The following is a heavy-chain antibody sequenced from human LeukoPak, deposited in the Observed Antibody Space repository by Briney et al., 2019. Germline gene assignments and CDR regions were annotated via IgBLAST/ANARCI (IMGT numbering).Heavy chain of an antibody. V-gene: IGHV5-51*01. D-gene: IGHD5-18*01. Sequence: GESQKISCKGSGYIFSTYWIAWVRQMPGKGLEWMGIIHPGRSDIRYSPSFQGQVTISADRSIDTAYLQWSTLKASDTAMYYCARQDGYGFYFFDYWGQGVLVTVSS. CDR3: ARQDGYGFYFFDY. J-gene: IGHJ4*02. CDR1: GYIFSTYW. CDR2: IHPGRSDI.